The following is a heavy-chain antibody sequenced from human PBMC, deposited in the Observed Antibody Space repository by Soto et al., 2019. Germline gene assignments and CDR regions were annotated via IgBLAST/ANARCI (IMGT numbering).Heavy chain of an antibody. J-gene: IGHJ6*02. CDR2: IRSKAYGGTT. CDR1: GFTFGEYA. Sequence: PGGSRRLSCTASGFTFGEYAMSWVRQAPGKGLEWVGFIRSKAYGGTTEYAASVKGRFTISRDDSKSIAYLQMNSLKTEDTAVYYCTRDWATDIVVVPAAIYYGMDVWGQGTTVTVSS. CDR3: TRDWATDIVVVPAAIYYGMDV. D-gene: IGHD2-2*02. V-gene: IGHV3-49*04.